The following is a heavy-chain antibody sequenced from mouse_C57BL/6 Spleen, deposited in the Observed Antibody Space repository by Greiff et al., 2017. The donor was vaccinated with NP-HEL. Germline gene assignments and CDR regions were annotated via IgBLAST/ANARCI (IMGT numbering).Heavy chain of an antibody. CDR2: ISYDGSN. V-gene: IGHV3-6*01. Sequence: DVKLQESGPGLVKPSQSLSLTCSVTGYSITSGYYWNWIRQFPGNKLEWMGYISYDGSNNYNPSLKNRNSITRDTSKNQYFLKLNSVTTEDTATYYGARGGRIYDGYYYWYFDVWGTGTTVTVSS. J-gene: IGHJ1*03. D-gene: IGHD2-3*01. CDR1: GYSITSGYY. CDR3: ARGGRIYDGYYYWYFDV.